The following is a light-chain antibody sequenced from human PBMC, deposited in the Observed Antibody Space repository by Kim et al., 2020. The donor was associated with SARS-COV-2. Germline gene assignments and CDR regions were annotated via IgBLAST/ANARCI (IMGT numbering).Light chain of an antibody. CDR2: DAS. Sequence: EIVLTQSPATLSLSPGERATLSCRASQSVNTYLAWYRQKPGQAPSLLIFDASNRATGIPARFSGSGSGTDFTLTISSLEPEDFAVYYCQQLNNWLTFGGGTKVDIK. V-gene: IGKV3-11*01. CDR1: QSVNTY. J-gene: IGKJ4*01. CDR3: QQLNNWLT.